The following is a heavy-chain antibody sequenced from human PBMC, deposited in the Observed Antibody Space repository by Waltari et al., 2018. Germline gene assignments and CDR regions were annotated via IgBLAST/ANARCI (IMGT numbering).Heavy chain of an antibody. CDR1: GFPLSSYS. V-gene: IGHV3-48*04. J-gene: IGHJ4*02. Sequence: EVQLVESGGGLVQPGGSLRLSCAASGFPLSSYSMNWVRQAPGKGLEWVSYISGSSSTIYYADSVKGRFTMSRDNTKNSLHLQMNSLRAEDTALYYCARSYSSSAGGFDYWGQGTLVTVSS. D-gene: IGHD3-22*01. CDR2: ISGSSSTI. CDR3: ARSYSSSAGGFDY.